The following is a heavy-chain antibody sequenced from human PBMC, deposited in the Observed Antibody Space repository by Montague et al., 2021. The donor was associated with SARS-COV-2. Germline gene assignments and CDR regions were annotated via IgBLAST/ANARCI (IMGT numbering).Heavy chain of an antibody. CDR3: VRQAGQWLPREWFWFDP. CDR2: IYYSGST. V-gene: IGHV4-39*01. D-gene: IGHD6-19*01. J-gene: IGHJ5*02. Sequence: SETLSLTCTVSGGSISSTSYYWGWIRQPPGKGLEWIGSIYYSGSTYYNPSLKSRVTISVDTSKNQFSLKLSSVTAADTAVYYCVRQAGQWLPREWFWFDPWGQGTLVTVSS. CDR1: GGSISSTSYY.